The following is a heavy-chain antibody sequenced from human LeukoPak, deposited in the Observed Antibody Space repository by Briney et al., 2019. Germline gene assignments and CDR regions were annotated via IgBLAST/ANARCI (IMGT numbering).Heavy chain of an antibody. CDR1: GYTFTSYG. J-gene: IGHJ4*02. CDR2: ISAYNGNT. V-gene: IGHV1-18*01. Sequence: ASVKVSCKASGYTFTSYGISWVRQAPGQGLEWMGWISAYNGNTNYAQKLQGRVTMTTDTSTSTAYMELRSLRSDDTAVYYCARAGRFLEWLLFNYWGQGTLVTVSS. CDR3: ARAGRFLEWLLFNY. D-gene: IGHD3-3*01.